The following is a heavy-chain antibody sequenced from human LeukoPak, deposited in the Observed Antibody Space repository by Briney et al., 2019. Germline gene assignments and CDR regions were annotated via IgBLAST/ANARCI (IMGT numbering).Heavy chain of an antibody. CDR1: GFTFSSYA. CDR3: ASRSINWYRGNNWFDP. CDR2: ISYDGSNK. J-gene: IGHJ5*02. V-gene: IGHV3-30-3*01. D-gene: IGHD6-13*01. Sequence: GGSLRLSCAASGFTFSSYAMHWVRQAPGKGLEWVAVISYDGSNKYYADSVKGRFTISRDNSKNTLYLQMNSLRAEDTAVYYCASRSINWYRGNNWFDPWGQGTLVTVSS.